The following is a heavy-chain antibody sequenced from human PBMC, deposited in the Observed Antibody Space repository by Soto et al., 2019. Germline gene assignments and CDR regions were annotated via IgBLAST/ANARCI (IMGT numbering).Heavy chain of an antibody. V-gene: IGHV4-59*08. CDR1: DDSSSNYK. CDR2: IDSNGGT. CDR3: VRQGFGRLHGLVDV. D-gene: IGHD3-10*01. J-gene: IGHJ6*02. Sequence: KPSETLSLTCTVSDDSSSNYKWSWIRQPPGRRLEWIGYIDSNGGTSYNPSLQSRVTISIDTSTKQFFLKLSSVTAADTAVYYCVRQGFGRLHGLVDVRGQGTTVTVSS.